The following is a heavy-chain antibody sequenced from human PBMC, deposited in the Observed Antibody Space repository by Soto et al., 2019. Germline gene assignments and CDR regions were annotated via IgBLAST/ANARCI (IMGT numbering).Heavy chain of an antibody. J-gene: IGHJ5*02. D-gene: IGHD2-2*01. CDR1: GFTVSNTY. V-gene: IGHV3-53*01. Sequence: PGGSQRLSCAASGFTVSNTYMTWVRQPPGKGLECVSVIYTAGGTNYADSVKGRFIIYRDNSKNTLYLQMNSLRAEDTAVYYCARALPVAKGGFDPWGQGTLVTVSS. CDR3: ARALPVAKGGFDP. CDR2: IYTAGGT.